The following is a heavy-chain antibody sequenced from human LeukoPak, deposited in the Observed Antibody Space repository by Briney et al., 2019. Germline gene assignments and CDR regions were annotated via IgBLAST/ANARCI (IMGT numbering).Heavy chain of an antibody. CDR3: ARAPHATDY. Sequence: GGSLRLSCVASGFTFSSYEMNWVRQAPGKGLEWVSYISSSGSTIYYADSVKGRFTISRDNAKNSLYLQMNSLRAEDTAVYYCARAPHATDYWGQGTLVTVSS. V-gene: IGHV3-48*03. CDR1: GFTFSSYE. J-gene: IGHJ4*02. CDR2: ISSSGSTI.